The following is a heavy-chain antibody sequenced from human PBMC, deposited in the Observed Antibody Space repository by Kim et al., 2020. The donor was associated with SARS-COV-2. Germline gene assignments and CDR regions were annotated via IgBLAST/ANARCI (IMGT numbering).Heavy chain of an antibody. Sequence: GGSLRLSCAASGFTFSSYEMNWVRQAPGKXXEWXSXXSSSGSTIYYAXSVKGXFTISRDNAKNSLYLKINSLRXEDTAVYYXARAEYYYDSSGYPFDYWGQGXLVXXSX. CDR1: GFTFSSYE. CDR3: ARAEYYYDSSGYPFDY. V-gene: IGHV3-48*03. J-gene: IGHJ4*02. D-gene: IGHD3-22*01. CDR2: XSSSGSTI.